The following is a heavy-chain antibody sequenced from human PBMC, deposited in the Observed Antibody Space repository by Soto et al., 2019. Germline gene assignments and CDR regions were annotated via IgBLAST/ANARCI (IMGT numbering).Heavy chain of an antibody. CDR1: GGTFSSYA. J-gene: IGHJ6*02. Sequence: SVKVSFKASGGTFSSYAISWVRQAPGQGLEWMGGIIPIFGTANYAQKFQGRVTITADESTSTAYMELSSLRSEDTAVYYCARDGYSNYYYYYGMGVWGQGTTVTVSS. D-gene: IGHD5-18*01. CDR3: ARDGYSNYYYYYGMGV. CDR2: IIPIFGTA. V-gene: IGHV1-69*13.